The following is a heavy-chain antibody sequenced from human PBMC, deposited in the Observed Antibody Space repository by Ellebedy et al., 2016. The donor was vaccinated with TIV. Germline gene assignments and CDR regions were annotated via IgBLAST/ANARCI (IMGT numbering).Heavy chain of an antibody. J-gene: IGHJ4*02. V-gene: IGHV3-74*01. CDR2: TDTDGSST. CDR1: GFTFSSYW. Sequence: GESLKISCAASGFTFSSYWMHWVRQVPGKGLVWVSRTDTDGSSTNYADSVKGRFTISRDNAKNTLYLQMNSLRAEDTAVYYCARGYLGIDFWGQGTLVTVSS. CDR3: ARGYLGIDF. D-gene: IGHD1-26*01.